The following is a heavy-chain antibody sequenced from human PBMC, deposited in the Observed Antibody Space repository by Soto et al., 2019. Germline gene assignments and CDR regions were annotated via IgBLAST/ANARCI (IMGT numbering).Heavy chain of an antibody. CDR3: ARPDALVATEGAEDY. J-gene: IGHJ4*02. D-gene: IGHD5-12*01. CDR1: GGSISSSSYY. CDR2: IYYSGST. V-gene: IGHV4-39*01. Sequence: QLQLQESGPGLVKPSETLSLTCTVSGGSISSSSYYWGWIRQPPGKGLEWIGSIYYSGSTYYNPSLKSRVTISVDTSKNQFSLKLSSVTAADTAVYYGARPDALVATEGAEDYWGQGTLVTVSS.